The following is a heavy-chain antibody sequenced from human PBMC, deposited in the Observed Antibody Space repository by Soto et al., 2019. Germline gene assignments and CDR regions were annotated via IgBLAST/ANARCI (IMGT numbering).Heavy chain of an antibody. CDR3: PRRPNGLDV. J-gene: IGHJ6*01. CDR2: INWIGGST. Sequence: GGSLRLSCAASGFIFGAHAMSWVRQAPGKGLEWVSAINWIGGSTNYADSMKDRFTISRDNAKNTLYLQMNSLRAEDTAVYYCPRRPNGLDVWGQGTTVTVSS. CDR1: GFIFGAHA. V-gene: IGHV3-20*04.